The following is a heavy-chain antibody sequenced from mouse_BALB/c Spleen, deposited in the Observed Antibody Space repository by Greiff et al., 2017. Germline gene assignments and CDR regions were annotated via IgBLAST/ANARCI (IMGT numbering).Heavy chain of an antibody. J-gene: IGHJ2*01. CDR3: ARWGLISHYFDY. Sequence: VQLKESGAELVKPGASVKLSCTASGFNIKDTYMHWVKQRPEQGLEWIGRIDPANGNTKYDPKFQGKATITADTSSNTAYLQLSSLTSEDTAVYYCARWGLISHYFDYWGQGTTLTVSS. CDR1: GFNIKDTY. V-gene: IGHV14-3*02. D-gene: IGHD1-1*01. CDR2: IDPANGNT.